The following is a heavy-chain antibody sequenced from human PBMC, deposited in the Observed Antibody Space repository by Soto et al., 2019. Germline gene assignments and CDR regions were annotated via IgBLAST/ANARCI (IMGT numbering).Heavy chain of an antibody. CDR2: ISATGTTT. CDR1: GFTFNTYA. D-gene: IGHD2-2*02. CDR3: AKQSKWSTTSSHSGGSSCPLEY. V-gene: IGHV3-23*01. Sequence: EVQLLESGGGLVQPGGSLRLSCAVSGFTFNTYAMSWVRQGPGKGLEWVSGISATGTTTYYADSVKGRFTISRDNSKNTLFLQMNSLRAEDTAVYYCAKQSKWSTTSSHSGGSSCPLEYWGPGTQVTVSS. J-gene: IGHJ4*02.